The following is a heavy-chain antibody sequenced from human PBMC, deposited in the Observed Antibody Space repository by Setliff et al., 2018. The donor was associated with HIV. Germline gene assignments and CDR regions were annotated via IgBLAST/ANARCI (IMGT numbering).Heavy chain of an antibody. Sequence: GESLKISCAASGFILSNYAVSWVRQAPGKGLEWVSGINSRGTYIYYADSVKGRSIISRDNDKNLVYLQMNTLRADDTAVYYCAPMAAAYYDESGGPWGQGTMVTVSS. CDR2: INSRGTYI. D-gene: IGHD3-22*01. J-gene: IGHJ3*01. V-gene: IGHV3-21*06. CDR3: APMAAAYYDESGGP. CDR1: GFILSNYA.